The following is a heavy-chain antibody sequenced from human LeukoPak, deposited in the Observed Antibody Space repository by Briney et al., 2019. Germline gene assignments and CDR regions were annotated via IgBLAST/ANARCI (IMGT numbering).Heavy chain of an antibody. CDR3: ARVRSSLDAFDI. J-gene: IGHJ3*02. Sequence: ASVKVSCKASGYTFTSYAMHWVRQAPGQRLEWMGWINAGNGNTKYSQKFQGRVTITRDTSASTAYMELSSLRSEDTAVYYCARVRSSLDAFDIWGQGTMVTVSS. V-gene: IGHV1-3*01. CDR1: GYTFTSYA. D-gene: IGHD6-13*01. CDR2: INAGNGNT.